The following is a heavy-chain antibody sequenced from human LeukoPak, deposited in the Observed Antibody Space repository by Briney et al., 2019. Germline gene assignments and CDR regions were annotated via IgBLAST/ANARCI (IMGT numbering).Heavy chain of an antibody. CDR3: AKVGGDY. V-gene: IGHV3-30*18. CDR1: GFTFSSYG. Sequence: GGSLRLSCAASGFTFSSYGMHWVRQAPGKGLEWVAVISYDGSNKYYADSVKGRFTISRDNSKNTLYLQVNSLRAEDTAVYYCAKVGGDYWGQGTLVTASS. CDR2: ISYDGSNK. J-gene: IGHJ4*02.